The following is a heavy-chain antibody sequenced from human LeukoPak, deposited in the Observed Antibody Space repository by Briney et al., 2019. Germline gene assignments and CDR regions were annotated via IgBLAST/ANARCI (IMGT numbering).Heavy chain of an antibody. D-gene: IGHD2-21*01. CDR3: ARDFEGGTYSP. CDR2: INPNSGAT. V-gene: IGHV1-2*02. Sequence: AASVKVSCKASGYTFTGHYMNWVRQAPGQGLEWMGWINPNSGATKYAQKFQGRLTMTRDTSISTAYVELTSLTSDDTAVYYCARDFEGGTYSPWGQGTLVTVSS. J-gene: IGHJ4*02. CDR1: GYTFTGHY.